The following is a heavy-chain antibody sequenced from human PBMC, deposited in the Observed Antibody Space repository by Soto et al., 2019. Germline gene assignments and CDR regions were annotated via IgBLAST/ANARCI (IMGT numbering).Heavy chain of an antibody. CDR1: GGSISSGGYY. V-gene: IGHV4-31*03. J-gene: IGHJ4*02. CDR2: IYYSGST. CDR3: ARVYTITGTTIDY. D-gene: IGHD1-7*01. Sequence: SETLSLTCTVSGGSISSGGYYWSWIRQHPGKGLEWIGYIYYSGSTYYNPSLKSRVTISVDTSKNQFSLKLSSVTAADTAVYYCARVYTITGTTIDYWGQGTLVTVS.